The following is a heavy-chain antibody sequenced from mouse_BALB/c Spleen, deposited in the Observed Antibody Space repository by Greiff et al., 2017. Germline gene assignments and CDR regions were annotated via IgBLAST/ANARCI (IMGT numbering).Heavy chain of an antibody. CDR2: ISDGGSYT. Sequence: EVQRVESGGGLVKPGGSLKLSCAASGFTFSDYYMYWVRQTPEKRLEWVATISDGGSYTYYPDSVKGRFTISRDNAKNNLYLQMSSLKSEDTAMYYCARYSDEKEPYWGQGTLVTVSA. CDR3: ARYSDEKEPY. J-gene: IGHJ3*01. V-gene: IGHV5-4*02. CDR1: GFTFSDYY.